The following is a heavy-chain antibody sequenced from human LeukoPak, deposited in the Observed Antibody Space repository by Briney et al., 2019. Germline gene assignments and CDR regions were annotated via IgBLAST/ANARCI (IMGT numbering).Heavy chain of an antibody. CDR3: ARGRGWGTFDI. V-gene: IGHV3-13*04. CDR2: IGTAGDT. Sequence: GGSLRLSCAASGFTFSSYDMHWVRQGTGKGLEWVSAIGTAGDTYYPGSVKGRFTTSGENAKNSLYLQMNSLRVGDTAVYYCARGRGWGTFDIWGQGTMVTVSS. CDR1: GFTFSSYD. J-gene: IGHJ3*02. D-gene: IGHD3-10*01.